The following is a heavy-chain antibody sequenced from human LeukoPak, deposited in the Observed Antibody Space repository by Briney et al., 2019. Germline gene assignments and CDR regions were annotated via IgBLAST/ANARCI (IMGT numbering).Heavy chain of an antibody. CDR1: GFTFDDYA. CDR3: APRGGNLLNLVDY. V-gene: IGHV3-9*01. D-gene: IGHD3-16*01. CDR2: ISWNSGSI. Sequence: QPGRSLRLSCAASGFTFDDYAMHWVRQAPGKGLEWVSGISWNSGSIGYADSVKGRFTISRDNAKNSLYLQMNSLRAEDTAVYYCAPRGGNLLNLVDYWGQGTLVTVSS. J-gene: IGHJ4*02.